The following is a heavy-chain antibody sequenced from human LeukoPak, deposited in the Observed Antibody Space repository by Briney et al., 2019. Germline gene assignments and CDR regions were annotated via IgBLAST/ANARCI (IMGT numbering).Heavy chain of an antibody. V-gene: IGHV4-59*01. J-gene: IGHJ4*02. Sequence: SETLSLTCTVSGGSISSYYWSWIRQPPGKGLEWIGYIYYSGSTNYNPSLKSRVTISVDTSKNQFSLKLSSVTAADTAVYYCARGHSSSDPIYYFDYWGQGTLVTVSS. CDR3: ARGHSSSDPIYYFDY. CDR2: IYYSGST. CDR1: GGSISSYY. D-gene: IGHD6-6*01.